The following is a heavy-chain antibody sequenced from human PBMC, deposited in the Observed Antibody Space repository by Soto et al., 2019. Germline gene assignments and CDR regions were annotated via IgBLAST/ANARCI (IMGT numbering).Heavy chain of an antibody. CDR3: ARDLSSSWYGEDDY. Sequence: GGSLRLSCAASGFTFSSYGMHWVRQAPGKGLEWVAVIWYDGSNKYYADSVKGRFTISRDNSKNTLYLQMNSLRAEDTAVYYCARDLSSSWYGEDDYWGQGTLVTVSS. CDR2: IWYDGSNK. V-gene: IGHV3-33*01. J-gene: IGHJ4*02. CDR1: GFTFSSYG. D-gene: IGHD6-13*01.